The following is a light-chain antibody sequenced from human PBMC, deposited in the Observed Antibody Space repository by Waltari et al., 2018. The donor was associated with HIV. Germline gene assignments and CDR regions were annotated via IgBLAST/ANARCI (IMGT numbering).Light chain of an antibody. CDR1: NSDVGFFRY. CDR2: DFI. J-gene: IGLJ2*01. CDR3: SSYTSSTTLWV. V-gene: IGLV2-14*03. Sequence: QSALTQPASVSGSPGQSITISCTGTNSDVGFFRYVTWYQQHPGKAPKVMIYDFINRPSGVSNRFSGSKSDNTASLTISGRQAEDEAHYYCSSYTSSTTLWVFGGGTKLTVL.